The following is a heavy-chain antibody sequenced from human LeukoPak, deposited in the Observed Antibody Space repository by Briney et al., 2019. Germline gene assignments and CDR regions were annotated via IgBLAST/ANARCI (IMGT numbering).Heavy chain of an antibody. CDR3: AREEEGVRVFDY. V-gene: IGHV3-48*04. Sequence: GSLRLSCAASGFTFSSYSMNWVRQAPGKGLEWVSYISSSGSTIYYADSVKGRFTISRDNAKNSLYLQMDSLRAEDTAVYYCAREEEGVRVFDYWGQGTLVTVSS. CDR2: ISSSGSTI. D-gene: IGHD3-10*01. CDR1: GFTFSSYS. J-gene: IGHJ4*02.